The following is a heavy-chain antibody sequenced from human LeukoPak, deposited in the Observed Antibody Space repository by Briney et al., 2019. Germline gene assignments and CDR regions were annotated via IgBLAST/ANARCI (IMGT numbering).Heavy chain of an antibody. J-gene: IGHJ3*02. Sequence: PGGSLRLSCAASGFTFSSFWMHWVGQAPGKGLVWVSRINTDGSSTDYADSVKGRFTISRDNAKNTLYLQMNSLRAEDTAVYYCARKGDAFDIWGQGTMVTVSS. CDR1: GFTFSSFW. CDR2: INTDGSST. V-gene: IGHV3-74*01. CDR3: ARKGDAFDI.